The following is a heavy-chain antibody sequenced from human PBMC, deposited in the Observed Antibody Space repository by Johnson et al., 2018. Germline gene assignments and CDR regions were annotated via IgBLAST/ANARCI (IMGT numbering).Heavy chain of an antibody. V-gene: IGHV3-30*18. D-gene: IGHD2-15*01. Sequence: QVQLVQSGGGVVQPGRSLRLSCAASGFTFSNYGMHWVRQAPGKGLEWVAIISYDGSNEYYADSVKGRFTIAKDNSKNPLYLQMNSLRAEDTAVYYCAKEPGYCSGGSCYYYAMDVWGQGTTVTVSS. CDR2: ISYDGSNE. CDR3: AKEPGYCSGGSCYYYAMDV. CDR1: GFTFSNYG. J-gene: IGHJ6*02.